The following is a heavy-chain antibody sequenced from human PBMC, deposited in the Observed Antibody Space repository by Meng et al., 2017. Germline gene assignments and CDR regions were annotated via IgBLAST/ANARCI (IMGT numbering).Heavy chain of an antibody. J-gene: IGHJ4*02. Sequence: QVQLVQSGAEVKKPGASVKVSCKASGYTFTNYAIHWVRQAPGQRLEWMGWINAGNSDTKYSQKLQGRVTITRDTSASTVYMEVSSLRSEDTGVYYCVRAIAVSGTGRFDYWGQGTLVTVSS. CDR2: INAGNSDT. D-gene: IGHD6-19*01. CDR3: VRAIAVSGTGRFDY. CDR1: GYTFTNYA. V-gene: IGHV1-3*01.